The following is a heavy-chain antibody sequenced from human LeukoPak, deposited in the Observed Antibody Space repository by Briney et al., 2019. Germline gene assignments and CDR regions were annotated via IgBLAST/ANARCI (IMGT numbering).Heavy chain of an antibody. CDR2: IIPIFGTA. J-gene: IGHJ4*02. V-gene: IGHV1-69*01. D-gene: IGHD3-22*01. CDR1: GGTFSSYA. Sequence: GSSVKVPCKASGGTFSSYAISWVRQAPGQGLEWMGGIIPIFGTANYAQKFQGRVTITADESTSTAYMELSSLGSEDTAVYYCARDDSSGYSFLGYWGQGTLVTVSS. CDR3: ARDDSSGYSFLGY.